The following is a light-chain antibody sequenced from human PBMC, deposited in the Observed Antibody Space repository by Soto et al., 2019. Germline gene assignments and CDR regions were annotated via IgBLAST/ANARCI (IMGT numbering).Light chain of an antibody. J-gene: IGKJ1*01. CDR3: QQSYSTPPWT. CDR1: KSIVTY. V-gene: IGKV1-39*01. Sequence: DIQMTQSPSSLSASVGDRVTITCRARKSIVTYLNWYLQKPGKAPKLLIYAASNLQSGVPSRFSGSGSGTDFTLTISSLQPEDFATYVCQQSYSTPPWTFGQGPNVEIK. CDR2: AAS.